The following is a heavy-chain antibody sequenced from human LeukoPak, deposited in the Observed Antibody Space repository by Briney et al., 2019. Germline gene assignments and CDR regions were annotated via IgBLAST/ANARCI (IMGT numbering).Heavy chain of an antibody. CDR1: CLSIRSHY. J-gene: IGHJ6*03. Sequence: PSETLSLTCTVSCLSIRSHYWRWIRPPPGKGLEWMGYIYYSGSTNYNPSLKSRVTISVDTSKNQFSLKLSSVTAADTAVYYCARVPFLEWLRPYYYYMDVWGKGTTVTVSS. CDR2: IYYSGST. CDR3: ARVPFLEWLRPYYYYMDV. D-gene: IGHD3-3*01. V-gene: IGHV4-59*11.